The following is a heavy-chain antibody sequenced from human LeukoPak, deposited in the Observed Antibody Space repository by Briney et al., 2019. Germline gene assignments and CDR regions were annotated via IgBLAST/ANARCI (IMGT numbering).Heavy chain of an antibody. CDR1: GASISGYY. CDR2: IYTSGTT. D-gene: IGHD3-22*01. J-gene: IGHJ3*02. Sequence: SETLSLTCTVSGASISGYYWSWIRQPAGKGLEWIGRIYTSGTTNYNPSLKRRVTMSVDTSKNQFSLRLSSVTAADTAVYYCARYNFDSSGWLDAFDIWGQGTMVTVSS. CDR3: ARYNFDSSGWLDAFDI. V-gene: IGHV4-4*07.